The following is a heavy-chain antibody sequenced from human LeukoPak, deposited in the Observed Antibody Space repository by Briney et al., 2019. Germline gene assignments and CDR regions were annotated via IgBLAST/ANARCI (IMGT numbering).Heavy chain of an antibody. J-gene: IGHJ4*02. CDR3: ARDMGSRKDY. Sequence: PGGSLRLSCVASQFTFNNYAMNWVRQAPGKGLEWVAAISGSGDATYHADSVRGRFTISRDNSKNTLYLQMNSLRSEDTAVYYCARDMGSRKDYWGQGTLVTVSS. V-gene: IGHV3-23*01. CDR1: QFTFNNYA. D-gene: IGHD6-13*01. CDR2: ISGSGDAT.